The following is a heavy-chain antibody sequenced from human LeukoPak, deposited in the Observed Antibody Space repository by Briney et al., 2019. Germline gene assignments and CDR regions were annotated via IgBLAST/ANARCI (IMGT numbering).Heavy chain of an antibody. CDR3: SVGEYSSSW. CDR1: GGSISSYY. D-gene: IGHD6-13*01. V-gene: IGHV4-4*07. CDR2: IYASGNT. J-gene: IGHJ4*02. Sequence: SETLSLTCTVSGGSISSYYWSWVRQPAGKGLEWIGRIYASGNTNYNPSLKGRVTMTVDTSKNQFSLKLSSVTAADTAVYYCSVGEYSSSWWGQGTLVTVSS.